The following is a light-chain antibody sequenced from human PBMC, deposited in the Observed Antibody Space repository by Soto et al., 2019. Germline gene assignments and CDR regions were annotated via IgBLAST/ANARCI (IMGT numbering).Light chain of an antibody. CDR3: QVWDTYVDHGV. CDR2: DDS. J-gene: IGLJ3*02. Sequence: SYDLTQPPSVSVAPGQTAKITCGGENIGVKSVNWYLQKPGQAPVLVVYDDSDRPSGIPERFSGSNSNDGATLTISRVEAGDEADYYCQVWDTYVDHGVFGGGTKVTVL. V-gene: IGLV3-21*02. CDR1: NIGVKS.